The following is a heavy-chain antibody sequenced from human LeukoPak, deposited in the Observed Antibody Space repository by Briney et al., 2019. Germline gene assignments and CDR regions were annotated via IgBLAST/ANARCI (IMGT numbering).Heavy chain of an antibody. J-gene: IGHJ4*02. CDR2: ISASGGST. V-gene: IGHV3-23*01. CDR1: GFTFSNYA. CDR3: ARGSGWVFFEY. D-gene: IGHD6-19*01. Sequence: GGSLRLSCAASGFTFSNYAMTWVRQAPGKGLEWVSAISASGGSTYYADSVKGRFTISRDNSKDTLYLQMNSLTAEDTAVYYCARGSGWVFFEYWGQGTQVTVSS.